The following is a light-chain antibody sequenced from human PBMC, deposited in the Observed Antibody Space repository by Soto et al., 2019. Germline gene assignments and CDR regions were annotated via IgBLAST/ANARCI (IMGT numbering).Light chain of an antibody. CDR3: CSYAGSSTLPNWV. J-gene: IGLJ3*02. CDR2: EGS. Sequence: QSVLTQPASVSGSPGQSITISCTGTSSDVGSYNLVSWYQQHPGKAPKLMIYEGSKRPSGVSNRFSGSKSGNTASLTISGLQAEDEADYYCCSYAGSSTLPNWVFGGGTKVTVL. V-gene: IGLV2-23*01. CDR1: SSDVGSYNL.